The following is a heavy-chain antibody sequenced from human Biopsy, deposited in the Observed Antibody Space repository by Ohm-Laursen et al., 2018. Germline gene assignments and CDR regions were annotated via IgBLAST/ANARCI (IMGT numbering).Heavy chain of an antibody. J-gene: IGHJ5*02. CDR1: GDSISTSTTYY. V-gene: IGHV4-39*01. CDR3: ARHPTGFWFDP. Sequence: SETLSLTCTVSGDSISTSTTYYCAWLRQPPGKGLGWIGSLYHSDTPFYNPSLKSRVTLSVDTSTNQFSLKVSSATAADTALYYCARHPTGFWFDPWGHGTLVTVSS. CDR2: LYHSDTP.